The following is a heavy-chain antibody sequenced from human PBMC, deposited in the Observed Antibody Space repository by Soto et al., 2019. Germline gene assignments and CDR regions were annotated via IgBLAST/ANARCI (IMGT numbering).Heavy chain of an antibody. V-gene: IGHV4-61*08. CDR1: GGSVSSRDYY. J-gene: IGHJ4*01. CDR3: ARVASAIHFDY. Sequence: QVQLQESGPGLLKPSETLSLTCTVSGGSVSSRDYYWSWIRQPPGKGLEWIGFVYFSGSTNYNHSLQGRVNMSVDTAKNQFSLRLTSVTAADTALYYCARVASAIHFDYLGHGTLGTVSS. CDR2: VYFSGST.